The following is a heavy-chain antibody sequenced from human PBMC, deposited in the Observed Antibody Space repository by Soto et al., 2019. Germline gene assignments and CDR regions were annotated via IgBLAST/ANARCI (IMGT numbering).Heavy chain of an antibody. Sequence: PSETLSLTCTVSSDPLSGHYWTWIRQPAGKGLEWIGRIYSSGETNYNPSLTGRVIMSLDTSKNQFSLNLTSVTAADTAVYYCARASQCKSYFDCYAWLDYWGQGTLVTVSS. CDR1: SDPLSGHY. J-gene: IGHJ4*02. D-gene: IGHD3-9*01. CDR3: ARASQCKSYFDCYAWLDY. V-gene: IGHV4-4*07. CDR2: IYSSGET.